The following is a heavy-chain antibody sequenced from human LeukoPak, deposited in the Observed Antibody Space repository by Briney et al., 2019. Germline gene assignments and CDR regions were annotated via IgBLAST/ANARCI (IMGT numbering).Heavy chain of an antibody. CDR1: GGSISGYF. V-gene: IGHV4-4*07. CDR2: ISTSSTTSLTT. Sequence: PSETLSLTCTVSGGSISGYFWSWVRQPAGKGLEWIGRISTSSTTSLTTSYNPSLKSRVTMSVDTSKNQFSLNLRSVTAADTAMYYCARGTMVGVTGRWFDPWGQGGLVTVSS. J-gene: IGHJ5*02. D-gene: IGHD1-26*01. CDR3: ARGTMVGVTGRWFDP.